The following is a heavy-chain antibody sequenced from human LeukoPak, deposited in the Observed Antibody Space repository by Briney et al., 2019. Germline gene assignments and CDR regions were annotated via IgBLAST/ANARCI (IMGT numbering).Heavy chain of an antibody. Sequence: GRSLRLSCVPSALIFSNNGMHWVRQAPGEWMEWVAFTRSDGSDKYYTGSVKGRFTISRDNSKNTLYLQMNSLRIEDTAVYYCGKHDSASDYWGQGTLVTVSS. CDR2: TRSDGSDK. D-gene: IGHD1-26*01. V-gene: IGHV3-30*02. J-gene: IGHJ4*02. CDR3: GKHDSASDY. CDR1: ALIFSNNG.